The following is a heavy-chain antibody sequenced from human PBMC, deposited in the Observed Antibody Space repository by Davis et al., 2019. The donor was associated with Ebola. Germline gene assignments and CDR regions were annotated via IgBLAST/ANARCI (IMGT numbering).Heavy chain of an antibody. V-gene: IGHV3-23*01. CDR1: GFTFSNYA. J-gene: IGHJ4*02. CDR3: AKDQAAAGGFDY. CDR2: ITGSGAGT. D-gene: IGHD6-13*01. Sequence: GGSLRLSCAASGFTFSNYAMSWARQAPGRGLEWVSAITGSGAGTYYADSVKGRFTISRDNSKNTLYLQINSLRVEDTAIYYCAKDQAAAGGFDYWGQGTLVTISS.